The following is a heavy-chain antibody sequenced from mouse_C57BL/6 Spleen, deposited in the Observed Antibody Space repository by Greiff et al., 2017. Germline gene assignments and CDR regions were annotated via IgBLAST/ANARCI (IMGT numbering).Heavy chain of an antibody. CDR3: ARRGNSVTWLAY. V-gene: IGHV14-2*01. J-gene: IGHJ3*01. CDR1: GFNIKDYY. D-gene: IGHD2-1*01. CDR2: IAPADGET. Sequence: VQLQQSGAELVKPGASVKLSCTASGFNIKDYYMHWVKQRTEQGLAWIGRIAPADGETKYAPKFQGKATITADTSSNPAYLQLSSLTSEDTAVYYCARRGNSVTWLAYWGQGTLVTVSA.